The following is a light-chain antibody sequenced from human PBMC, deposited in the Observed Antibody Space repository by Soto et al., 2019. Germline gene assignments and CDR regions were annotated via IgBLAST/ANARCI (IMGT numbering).Light chain of an antibody. CDR2: RNS. V-gene: IGLV1-47*01. CDR3: TSWHDSLNGNV. J-gene: IGLJ1*01. Sequence: QSVLPEPPSESCAPGQMVTFSCSGSKSDIGSNYVFWYQQLPGMAPKLLIYRNSQRPSGVPDRFSGSKSGTSASLAISGLRSEDEADYYCTSWHDSLNGNVFGTGTKVTVL. CDR1: KSDIGSNY.